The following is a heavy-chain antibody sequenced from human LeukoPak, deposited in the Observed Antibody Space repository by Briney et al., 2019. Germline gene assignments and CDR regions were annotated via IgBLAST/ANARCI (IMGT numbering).Heavy chain of an antibody. V-gene: IGHV6-1*01. CDR1: GDSVSSNSAA. CDR2: TYYRSKRYN. Sequence: SQTLSLTCAISGDSVSSNSAAWNWIRQSPSRGLEWLGRTYYRSKRYNDYAVSVKSRITIKPDTSKNKFSLQLTSVTPEDTAVYDCARYGDGWFDPWGQGTLVTVSS. CDR3: ARYGDGWFDP. J-gene: IGHJ5*02. D-gene: IGHD4-17*01.